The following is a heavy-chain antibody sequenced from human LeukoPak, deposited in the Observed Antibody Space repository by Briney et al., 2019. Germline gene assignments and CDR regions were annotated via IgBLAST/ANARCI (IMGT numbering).Heavy chain of an antibody. D-gene: IGHD3-22*01. CDR3: ARSLPSGYYFFDY. CDR2: IIPIFGTA. CDR1: GGTFSSYA. J-gene: IGHJ4*02. Sequence: SVEVSCKASGGTFSSYAISWVRQAPGQGLEWMGGIIPIFGTANYAQKFQGRVTITADESTSTAYMELSSLRSEDTAVYYCARSLPSGYYFFDYWGQGTLVTVSS. V-gene: IGHV1-69*13.